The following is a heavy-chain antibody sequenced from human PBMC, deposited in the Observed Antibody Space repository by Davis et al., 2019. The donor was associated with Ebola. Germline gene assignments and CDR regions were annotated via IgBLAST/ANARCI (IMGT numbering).Heavy chain of an antibody. CDR1: GFTFSSYS. CDR2: ISSSSSYI. J-gene: IGHJ4*02. V-gene: IGHV3-21*04. Sequence: GESLKISCAASGFTFSSYSMNWVRQAPGKGLEWVSSISSSSSYIYYADSVKGRFTISRDNAKNSLYLQMNSLRAEDTAVYYCAKIEAYGSGNYFEYWGQGTLVTISS. CDR3: AKIEAYGSGNYFEY. D-gene: IGHD3-10*01.